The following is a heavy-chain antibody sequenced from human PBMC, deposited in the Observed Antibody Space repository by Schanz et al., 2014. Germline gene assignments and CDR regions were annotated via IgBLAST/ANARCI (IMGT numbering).Heavy chain of an antibody. Sequence: EVQLLESGGGLVQPGGSLKLSCAASGLIFSNYVMSWVRQAPGKGLEWVSAISGGGGTTYYADSVKGRFTISRDNSKSTLYLQMNSLRADDTAVYYCAKSQGSSFDSWGQGTLVTVSS. J-gene: IGHJ4*02. D-gene: IGHD6-13*01. CDR1: GLIFSNYV. V-gene: IGHV3-23*01. CDR3: AKSQGSSFDS. CDR2: ISGGGGTT.